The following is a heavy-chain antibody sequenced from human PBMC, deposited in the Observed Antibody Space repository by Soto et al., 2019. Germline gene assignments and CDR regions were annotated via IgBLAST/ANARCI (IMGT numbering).Heavy chain of an antibody. CDR3: VRDLSMYSSGWYYYYGMDV. V-gene: IGHV1-69*13. D-gene: IGHD6-19*01. Sequence: GASVKVSCKVSGSTLDKLSIHWGRQAPGQGLEWMGGIIPIFGTANYAQKFQGRVTITADESTSTAYMELSSLRSEDTAVYYCVRDLSMYSSGWYYYYGMDVWGQGTTVTVSS. J-gene: IGHJ6*02. CDR1: GSTLDKLS. CDR2: IIPIFGTA.